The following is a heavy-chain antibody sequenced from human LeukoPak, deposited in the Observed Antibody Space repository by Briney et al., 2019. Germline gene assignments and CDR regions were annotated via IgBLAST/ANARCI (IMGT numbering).Heavy chain of an antibody. CDR1: GFSFDEYA. CDR3: VKDIEYRSPSWVNPFDY. CDR2: ISWNSGPI. J-gene: IGHJ4*02. Sequence: GGSLRLSCAASGFSFDEYAMHWGRQAPGKGLEWGSGISWNSGPIGYTDSVKGRFTISRDNAKNSLYLHMNSLRAEDTALYYCVKDIEYRSPSWVNPFDYWGQGILVTVSS. D-gene: IGHD6-6*01. V-gene: IGHV3-9*01.